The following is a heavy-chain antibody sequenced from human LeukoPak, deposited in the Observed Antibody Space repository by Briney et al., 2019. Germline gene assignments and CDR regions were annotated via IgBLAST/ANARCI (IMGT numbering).Heavy chain of an antibody. D-gene: IGHD3-10*01. CDR3: ARSQNYYGSGDY. J-gene: IGHJ4*02. Sequence: SETLSLTCTVSGDSVSNGNYYWSWLRQPPGKPLEWIGYIYYTGSTYYNPSLEGRVTISVDTSRNQFSVKLSSVTAADTAVYYCARSQNYYGSGDYWSQGTLVTVSS. CDR1: GDSVSNGNYY. V-gene: IGHV4-61*01. CDR2: IYYTGST.